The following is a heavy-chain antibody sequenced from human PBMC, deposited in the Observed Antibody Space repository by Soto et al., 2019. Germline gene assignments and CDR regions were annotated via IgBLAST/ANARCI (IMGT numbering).Heavy chain of an antibody. CDR1: GGSISSGGYY. V-gene: IGHV4-31*03. D-gene: IGHD6-13*01. Sequence: QVQLQESGPGLVKPSQTLSLTCTVSGGSISSGGYYWSWIRQHPGKGLEWIGYIYYSGSTYYNPSLKSRVTISVDTSKNQFSLKLSSVTAADTAVYYCARETPTYEQLVPRGVFDYWGQGTLVTVSS. CDR2: IYYSGST. CDR3: ARETPTYEQLVPRGVFDY. J-gene: IGHJ4*02.